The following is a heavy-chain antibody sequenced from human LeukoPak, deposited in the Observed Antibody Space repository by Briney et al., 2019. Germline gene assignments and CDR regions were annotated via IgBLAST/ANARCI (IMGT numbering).Heavy chain of an antibody. Sequence: SVKVSCKASGGTFSSYAISWVRQAPGQGLEWMGGIIPIFGTANYAQKFQGRVTITTDESTSTAYMELSSLRSEDTAVYYCARYGPQYAYDFGAFDPWGQGTLVTVSS. J-gene: IGHJ5*02. CDR3: ARYGPQYAYDFGAFDP. CDR1: GGTFSSYA. D-gene: IGHD3-3*01. V-gene: IGHV1-69*05. CDR2: IIPIFGTA.